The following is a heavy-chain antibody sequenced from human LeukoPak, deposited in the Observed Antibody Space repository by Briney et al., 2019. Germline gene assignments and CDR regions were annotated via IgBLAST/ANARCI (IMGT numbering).Heavy chain of an antibody. D-gene: IGHD3-9*01. J-gene: IGHJ3*02. V-gene: IGHV3-20*01. Sequence: GGSLRLSCAASGFTFDDYGMSWVRQAPGKGLEWVSGINWNGGSTGYADSVKGRFTISRDNAKNSLYLQMNSLRAEDTALYHCARGYYDILTGYSPRGAFDIWGQGTMVTVPS. CDR1: GFTFDDYG. CDR2: INWNGGST. CDR3: ARGYYDILTGYSPRGAFDI.